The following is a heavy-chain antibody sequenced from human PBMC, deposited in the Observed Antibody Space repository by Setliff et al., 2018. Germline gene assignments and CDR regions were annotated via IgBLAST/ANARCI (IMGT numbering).Heavy chain of an antibody. Sequence: SETLSLTCTVYGVSLSDYYWGWVRQSPGKGLDWIGEINHSGITNYNPSLKGRVTISVDTSKSQLSLKVNSVTVADTAVYFCARDNTILGATDHWGQGTLVTVSS. CDR2: INHSGIT. CDR1: GVSLSDYY. V-gene: IGHV4-34*01. D-gene: IGHD1-26*01. CDR3: ARDNTILGATDH. J-gene: IGHJ4*02.